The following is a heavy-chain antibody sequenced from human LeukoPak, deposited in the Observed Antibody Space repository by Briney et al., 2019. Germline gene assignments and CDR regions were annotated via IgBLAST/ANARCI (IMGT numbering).Heavy chain of an antibody. CDR2: IYHSGST. CDR3: ARGPRQLEADY. Sequence: PSETLSLTCTVSGYSISSGYYWGWIRQPPGKGLEWIGSIYHSGSTYYNPSLKSRVTISVDTSKNQFSLKLSSVTAADTAVYYCARGPRQLEADYWAQGTLVTVSS. J-gene: IGHJ4*02. CDR1: GYSISSGYY. D-gene: IGHD1-1*01. V-gene: IGHV4-38-2*02.